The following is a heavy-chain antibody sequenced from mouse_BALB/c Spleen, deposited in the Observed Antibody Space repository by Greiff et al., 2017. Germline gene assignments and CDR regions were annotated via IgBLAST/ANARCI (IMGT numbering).Heavy chain of an antibody. CDR2: IDPANGNT. V-gene: IGHV14-3*02. J-gene: IGHJ2*01. Sequence: VQLKQSGAELVKPGASVKLSCTASGFNIKDTYMHWVKQRPEQGLEWIGRIDPANGNTKYDPKFQGKASITADTSSNTAYLQLSSLTSEDTAVYYCARHGSFDYWGQGTTLTVSS. CDR1: GFNIKDTY. CDR3: ARHGSFDY.